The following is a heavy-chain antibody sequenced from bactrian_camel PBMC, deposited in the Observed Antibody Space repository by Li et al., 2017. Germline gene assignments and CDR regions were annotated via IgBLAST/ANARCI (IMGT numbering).Heavy chain of an antibody. D-gene: IGHD2*01. J-gene: IGHJ6*01. CDR1: GYTYNRNC. CDR2: IATGSGNT. CDR3: AARGPYCYTKLSVRDFTY. V-gene: IGHV3S1*01. Sequence: HVQLVESGGGSALAGGSVRLSCAASGYTYNRNCMAWSRQAPGKEREGVARIATGSGNTYYADSVKGRFTISQDNAKNTVYLQMNSLKPEDTTMYYCAARGPYCYTKLSVRDFTYWGQGTQVTVS.